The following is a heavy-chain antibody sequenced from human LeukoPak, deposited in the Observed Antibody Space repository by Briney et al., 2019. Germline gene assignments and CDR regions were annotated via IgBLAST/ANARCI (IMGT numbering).Heavy chain of an antibody. J-gene: IGHJ4*02. D-gene: IGHD6-19*01. CDR1: GFNFRRHA. CDR3: AKGPIGVAGKLDY. Sequence: PGGPLSLSRSPCGFNFRRHAMRGPRQAPGKGLEWVSVISYSGETTYYSDAVRGRFTISRDNSKNTLYLQMNSLRAEDTAVYYCAKGPIGVAGKLDYWGQGTLVTVSS. CDR2: ISYSGETT. V-gene: IGHV3-23*01.